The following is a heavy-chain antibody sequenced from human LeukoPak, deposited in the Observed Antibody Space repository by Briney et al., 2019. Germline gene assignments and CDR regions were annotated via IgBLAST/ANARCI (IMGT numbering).Heavy chain of an antibody. D-gene: IGHD3-22*01. Sequence: GGSLRLSCAASEFTFRSYGMHWVRQAPGKGLEWVAVISSDGSNKYYADSVKGRFTISRDNSKNTLYLQMNSLRAEDTAVYYCANENYYDSSAYLNYWGQGTLVTVSS. V-gene: IGHV3-30*18. CDR2: ISSDGSNK. J-gene: IGHJ4*02. CDR3: ANENYYDSSAYLNY. CDR1: EFTFRSYG.